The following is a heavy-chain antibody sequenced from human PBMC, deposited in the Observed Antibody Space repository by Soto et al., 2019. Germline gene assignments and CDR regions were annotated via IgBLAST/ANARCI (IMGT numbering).Heavy chain of an antibody. CDR1: GGTFSSYA. V-gene: IGHV1-69*12. J-gene: IGHJ4*02. CDR3: AKKGEGSSSWSFDY. D-gene: IGHD6-13*01. CDR2: IIPIFGTA. Sequence: QVQLVQSGAEVKKPGSSVTVSCTASGGTFSSYAISWVRQAPGQGLEWMGGIIPIFGTANYAQKFQGRVTITADESTSTAYMELSSLRSEDTAVYYCAKKGEGSSSWSFDYWGQGTLVTVSS.